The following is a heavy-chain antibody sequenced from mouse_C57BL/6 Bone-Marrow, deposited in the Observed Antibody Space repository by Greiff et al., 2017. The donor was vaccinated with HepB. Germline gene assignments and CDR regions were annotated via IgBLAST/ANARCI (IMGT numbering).Heavy chain of an antibody. CDR1: GYTFTSYW. J-gene: IGHJ2*01. V-gene: IGHV1-64*01. Sequence: QVQLQQPGAELVKPGASVKLSCKASGYTFTSYWMHWVKQRPGQGLEWIGMIHPNSGSTNYNEKFKSKATLTVDKSSSTAYMQLRSLTAEDSAVYYCARYDYDDGGDYWGQGTTLTVSS. CDR2: IHPNSGST. D-gene: IGHD2-4*01. CDR3: ARYDYDDGGDY.